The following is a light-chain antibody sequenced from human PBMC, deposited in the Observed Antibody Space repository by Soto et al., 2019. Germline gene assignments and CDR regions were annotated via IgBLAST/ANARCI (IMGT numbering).Light chain of an antibody. J-gene: IGLJ2*01. CDR3: AAWDDSLNGS. CDR1: SSNIGSNT. CDR2: NNN. Sequence: QSVLTQPPSASGTPGQRVTISCSGSSSNIGSNTVNWYQQLPGTAPKLLIYNNNQRPSGVPDRFSGSKSGTSASLAISGLQSEDEADYYCAAWDDSLNGSFGGGTKLTVL. V-gene: IGLV1-44*01.